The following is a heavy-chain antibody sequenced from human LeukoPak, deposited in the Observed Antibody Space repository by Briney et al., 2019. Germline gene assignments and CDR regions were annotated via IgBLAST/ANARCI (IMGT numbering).Heavy chain of an antibody. CDR2: FKYDGST. Sequence: SETLSLTCKVSDGSMTSDYWCWIRQSPGMGLEWIGYFKYDGSTGYNPSLQSRATISADTSKNLLSLKVNSVTAADTAVYYCAREDYSNYVSAFDIWGQGTMVTVSS. V-gene: IGHV4-59*01. CDR1: DGSMTSDY. CDR3: AREDYSNYVSAFDI. J-gene: IGHJ3*02. D-gene: IGHD4-11*01.